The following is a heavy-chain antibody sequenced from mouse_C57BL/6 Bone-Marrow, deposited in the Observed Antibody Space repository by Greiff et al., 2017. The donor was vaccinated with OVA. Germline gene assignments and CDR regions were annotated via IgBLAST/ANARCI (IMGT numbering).Heavy chain of an antibody. CDR2: ISNGGGST. Sequence: EVHLVESGGGLVQPGGSLKLSCAASGFTFSDYYMYWVRQTPEKRLEWVAYISNGGGSTYYPDTVKGRFTISRDNAKNTLYLQMSRLKSEDTAMYYCARHRGYYYDYWGQGTSVTVSS. J-gene: IGHJ4*01. V-gene: IGHV5-12*01. CDR3: ARHRGYYYDY. CDR1: GFTFSDYY. D-gene: IGHD2-3*01.